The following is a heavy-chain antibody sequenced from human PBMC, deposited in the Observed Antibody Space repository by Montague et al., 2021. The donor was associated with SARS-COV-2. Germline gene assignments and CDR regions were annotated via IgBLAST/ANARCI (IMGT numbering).Heavy chain of an antibody. D-gene: IGHD3-16*01. CDR2: IFYSGST. Sequence: SETLSLTRTVSGGSISTSNYYWVWIRQPPGKGLEWIGNIFYSGSTYYNPSLKSRVTISIDTSKNQFSLKLNSVTAADTAVYYCASRRYSAWGSRWYLDFWGQGTLVTVSS. CDR3: ASRRYSAWGSRWYLDF. J-gene: IGHJ2*01. CDR1: GGSISTSNYY. V-gene: IGHV4-39*07.